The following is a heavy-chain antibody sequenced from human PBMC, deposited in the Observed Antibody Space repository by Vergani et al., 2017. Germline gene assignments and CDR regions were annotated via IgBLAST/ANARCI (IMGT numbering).Heavy chain of an antibody. Sequence: QMQLVQSGPEVKKPGTSVKVSCKASGFTFTSSAMQWVRQARGQRLEWIGWIVVGSGNTNYAQKFQERVTMTEDTSTDTAYMELSSLRSEDTAVYYCATEVDTAMVMVYWGQGTLVTVSS. CDR3: ATEVDTAMVMVY. D-gene: IGHD5-18*01. V-gene: IGHV1-58*02. CDR2: IVVGSGNT. J-gene: IGHJ4*02. CDR1: GFTFTSSA.